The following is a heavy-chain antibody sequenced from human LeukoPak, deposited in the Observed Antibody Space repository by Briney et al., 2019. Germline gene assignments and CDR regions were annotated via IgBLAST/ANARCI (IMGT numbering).Heavy chain of an antibody. Sequence: GESLKISCKSSGYSFTSYWIGWVRQMPGKGLEWMGIIYPADSDTKYSPSFQGQVTISADKSITTAYLQWNSLKASDTAMYFCARSYGYSSSWYDYWGQGTLVTVSS. D-gene: IGHD6-13*01. V-gene: IGHV5-51*01. CDR1: GYSFTSYW. J-gene: IGHJ4*02. CDR2: IYPADSDT. CDR3: ARSYGYSSSWYDY.